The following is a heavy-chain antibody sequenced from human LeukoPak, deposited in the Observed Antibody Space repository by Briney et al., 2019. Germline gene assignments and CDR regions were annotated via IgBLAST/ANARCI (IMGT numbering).Heavy chain of an antibody. CDR3: ARLGSIAARPNWFDP. V-gene: IGHV5-51*01. D-gene: IGHD6-6*01. J-gene: IGHJ5*02. CDR1: GYSFTSYW. CDR2: IYPGDSDT. Sequence: GESLKISCKGSGYSFTSYWIGCVRQMPGKGLEWMGIIYPGDSDTRYSPSFQGQVTISADKSISTAYLQWSSLKASDTAMYYCARLGSIAARPNWFDPWGQGTLVTVSS.